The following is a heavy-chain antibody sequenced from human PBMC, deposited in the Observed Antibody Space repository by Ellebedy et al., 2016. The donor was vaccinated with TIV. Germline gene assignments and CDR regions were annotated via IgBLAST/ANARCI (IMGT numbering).Heavy chain of an antibody. J-gene: IGHJ2*01. CDR3: AKNSLNWGSRDWYFDL. D-gene: IGHD7-27*01. CDR2: ISYDGSDI. V-gene: IGHV3-30*18. CDR1: GFTFNTYG. Sequence: GESLKISCAASGFTFNTYGMHWVRQAPGKGLEWVALISYDGSDIYYADSVKGRFTISRDNSKNALYLQMDSLGPEDTAVYYCAKNSLNWGSRDWYFDLWGRGTLVTVSS.